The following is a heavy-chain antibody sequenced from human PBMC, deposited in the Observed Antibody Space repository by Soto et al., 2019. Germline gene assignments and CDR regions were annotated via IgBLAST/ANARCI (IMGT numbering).Heavy chain of an antibody. Sequence: PSETLSLTCAFSGGSISSGGYSWSWIRQPPGKGLEWIGYIYHSGSTYYNPSLKSRVTISVDRSKNQFSLKLSSVTAADTAVYYCARAEGSGESDYYYGMDVWGQGTTVTVSS. CDR2: IYHSGST. J-gene: IGHJ6*02. CDR1: GGSISSGGYS. D-gene: IGHD3-16*01. V-gene: IGHV4-30-2*01. CDR3: ARAEGSGESDYYYGMDV.